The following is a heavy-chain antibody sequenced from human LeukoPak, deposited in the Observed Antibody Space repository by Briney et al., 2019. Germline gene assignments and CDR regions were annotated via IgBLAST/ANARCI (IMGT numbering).Heavy chain of an antibody. V-gene: IGHV3-21*01. CDR1: GFTFSSYS. CDR2: ISSSSSYI. Sequence: GGSLRLSCAASGFTFSSYSMNWVRQAPGKGLEWVSSISSSSSYIYYADSVKGRFTISRDNAKNSLYLQMNSLRAGDTAVYYCASTEYDFWSGYSSGYYYMDVWGKGTTVTVSS. CDR3: ASTEYDFWSGYSSGYYYMDV. D-gene: IGHD3-3*01. J-gene: IGHJ6*03.